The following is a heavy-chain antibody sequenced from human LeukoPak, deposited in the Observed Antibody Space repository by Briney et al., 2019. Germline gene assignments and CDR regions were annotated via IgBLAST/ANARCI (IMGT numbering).Heavy chain of an antibody. CDR1: GFTFSSYS. Sequence: GGSLRLSCAASGFTFSSYSMNWVRQAPGKGLEWVSSISSSSSYIYYADSVKGRFTISRDNAKNSLYLQMNSLRAEDTAVYYCARLGYCSSTSCLHYGMDVWGQGTTVTVSS. CDR2: ISSSSSYI. D-gene: IGHD2-2*01. J-gene: IGHJ6*02. CDR3: ARLGYCSSTSCLHYGMDV. V-gene: IGHV3-21*01.